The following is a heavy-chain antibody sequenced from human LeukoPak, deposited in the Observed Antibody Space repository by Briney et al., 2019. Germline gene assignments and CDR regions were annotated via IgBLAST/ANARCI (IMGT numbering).Heavy chain of an antibody. V-gene: IGHV4-59*06. CDR3: AGGAGYSIDY. D-gene: IGHD3-9*01. CDR2: IYYSGST. CDR1: GDSISTSY. J-gene: IGHJ4*02. Sequence: SETLSLTCTVSGDSISTSYWSWIRQPPGKGLEWIGYIYYSGSTYYNPSLKSRVTISVDTSKNQFSLKLSSVTAADTAVYYCAGGAGYSIDYWGQGTLVTVSS.